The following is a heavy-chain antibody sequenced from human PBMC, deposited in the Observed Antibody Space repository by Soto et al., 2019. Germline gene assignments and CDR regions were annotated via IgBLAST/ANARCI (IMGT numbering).Heavy chain of an antibody. CDR2: ISSSSSYI. CDR1: GFTFSSYS. V-gene: IGHV3-21*01. D-gene: IGHD3-9*01. Sequence: GGSLRLSCAASGFTFSSYSMNWVRQAPGKGLEWVSSISSSSSYIYYADSVKGRFTISRDNAKNSLYLQMNSLRAEDTAVYYCARVESEPAYYDILTGYNTPLDAFDIWGQGTMVTVSS. J-gene: IGHJ3*02. CDR3: ARVESEPAYYDILTGYNTPLDAFDI.